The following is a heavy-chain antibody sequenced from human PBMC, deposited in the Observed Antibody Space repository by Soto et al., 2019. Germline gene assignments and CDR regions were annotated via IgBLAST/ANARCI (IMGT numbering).Heavy chain of an antibody. CDR3: ARESIGCGGDCLDY. CDR1: GFTFSNYE. D-gene: IGHD2-21*01. CDR2: ISTSGDAM. Sequence: EVQLVESGGGLVQPGGSLRLSCAASGFTFSNYEWNWVRQAPGKGLEWISYISTSGDAMYYADSVKGRFAVSRDNTMNSLYLQMNRLRAEDTAAYYCARESIGCGGDCLDYWGQGTLVTVSS. V-gene: IGHV3-48*03. J-gene: IGHJ4*02.